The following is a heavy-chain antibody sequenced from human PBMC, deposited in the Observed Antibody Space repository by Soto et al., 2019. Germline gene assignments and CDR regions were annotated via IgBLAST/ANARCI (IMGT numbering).Heavy chain of an antibody. J-gene: IGHJ4*02. Sequence: PGGSLRLSCVASGFSFSEYGMSWVRQTPQKTLEWVASISGNKMTTYYVDSVKGRFTISRDNSKDTLYLQMNSLRAEDTAIYYCAKASVWYPYFDSWGQGTLVTVSS. V-gene: IGHV3-23*01. CDR1: GFSFSEYG. CDR3: AKASVWYPYFDS. CDR2: ISGNKMTT. D-gene: IGHD6-13*01.